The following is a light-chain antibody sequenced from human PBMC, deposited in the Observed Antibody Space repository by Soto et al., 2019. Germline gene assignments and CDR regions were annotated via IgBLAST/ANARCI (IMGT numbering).Light chain of an antibody. CDR3: QHYNGYPIT. CDR2: TAS. Sequence: IQMTQSPSALSSSVGDRVTITCRASQSLNNWLAWYQQKPGKAPKLLIYTASSLETGVPSRFSGSGSGTEFTLTISSLQPDDFATYYCQHYNGYPITFGQGTRLEIK. J-gene: IGKJ5*01. CDR1: QSLNNW. V-gene: IGKV1-5*03.